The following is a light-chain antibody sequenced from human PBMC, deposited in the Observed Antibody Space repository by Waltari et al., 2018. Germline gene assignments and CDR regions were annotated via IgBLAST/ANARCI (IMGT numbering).Light chain of an antibody. CDR1: QSLLYGSNNKDY. J-gene: IGKJ1*01. CDR2: WAS. CDR3: LQYFSAPWT. Sequence: IAVTQSPDSLSAYLGERVTINCKSSQSLLYGSNNKDYLAWYQQRPGQPPKLLIYWASARNSGIPDRFSGSGSGTNFTLTISSLQSVDVAMYFCLQYFSAPWTFGQGTRVDIK. V-gene: IGKV4-1*01.